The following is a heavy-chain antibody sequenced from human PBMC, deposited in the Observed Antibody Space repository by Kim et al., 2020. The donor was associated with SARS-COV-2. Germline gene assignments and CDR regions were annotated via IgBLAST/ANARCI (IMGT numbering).Heavy chain of an antibody. V-gene: IGHV6-1*01. D-gene: IGHD6-13*01. CDR2: TYYRSKWYN. Sequence: SQTLSLTCAISGDSVSSNSAAWNWIRQSPSRGLEWLGRTYYRSKWYNDYAVSVKSRITINPDTSKNQFSLQLNSVTPEDTAVYYCARDRGDSSSWYFSPKYNWFDPWGQGTLVTVSS. CDR3: ARDRGDSSSWYFSPKYNWFDP. CDR1: GDSVSSNSAA. J-gene: IGHJ5*02.